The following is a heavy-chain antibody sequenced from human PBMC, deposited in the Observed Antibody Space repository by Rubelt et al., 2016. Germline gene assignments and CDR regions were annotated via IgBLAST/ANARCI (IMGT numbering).Heavy chain of an antibody. J-gene: IGHJ6*02. CDR2: IYYSGST. Sequence: QLQLQESGLGLVKPSETLSLTCTVSGGSISSSSYYWGWIRQPPGKGLEWIGSIYYSGSTYYNPSLKSRVTISVDTSKNQFSLKLGSVTAADTAVDYWAGHGRAAARYYVWGQGTTVTVSS. CDR1: GGSISSSSYY. CDR3: AGHGRAAARYYV. V-gene: IGHV4-39*01. D-gene: IGHD6-13*01.